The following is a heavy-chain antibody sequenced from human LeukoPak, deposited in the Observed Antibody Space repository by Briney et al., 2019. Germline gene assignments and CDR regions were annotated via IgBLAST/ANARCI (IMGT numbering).Heavy chain of an antibody. Sequence: GGSLRLSCAAPGFTVSSTYMSWVRQAPGKGLEWVSVIYTGGSTYYADSVKGRFTISRDNSKNTLYLQMNTLRADDTAVYYCARDESFDYWGQGTLVTVSS. CDR2: IYTGGST. V-gene: IGHV3-66*01. CDR3: ARDESFDY. J-gene: IGHJ4*02. CDR1: GFTVSSTY.